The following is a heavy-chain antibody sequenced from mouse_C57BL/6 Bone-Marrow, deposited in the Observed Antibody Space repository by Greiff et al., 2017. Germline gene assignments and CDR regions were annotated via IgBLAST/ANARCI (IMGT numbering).Heavy chain of an antibody. Sequence: QVQLQQSGAELVKPGASVKISCKASGYAFSSYWMNWVKQRPGKGLEWIGQIYPGDGDTNYNGKFKGKATLTADKSSSTAYMQLSSLTSEDSAVDFCARIRLYYYAMDYWGQGTSVTVSS. CDR3: ARIRLYYYAMDY. CDR1: GYAFSSYW. V-gene: IGHV1-80*01. J-gene: IGHJ4*01. CDR2: IYPGDGDT.